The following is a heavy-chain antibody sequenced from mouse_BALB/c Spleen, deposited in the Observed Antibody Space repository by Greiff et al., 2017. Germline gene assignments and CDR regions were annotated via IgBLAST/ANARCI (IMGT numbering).Heavy chain of an antibody. Sequence: QVQLQQPGAELVKPGASVKLSCKASGYTFTSYWMHWVKQRPGQGLEWIGEIDPSDSYTNYNQKFKGKATLTVDKSSSTAYMQLSSLTSEDSAVYYCARSGYYGSRPYYFDYWGQGTTLTVSS. D-gene: IGHD1-1*01. CDR1: GYTFTSYW. CDR3: ARSGYYGSRPYYFDY. V-gene: IGHV1-69*02. J-gene: IGHJ2*01. CDR2: IDPSDSYT.